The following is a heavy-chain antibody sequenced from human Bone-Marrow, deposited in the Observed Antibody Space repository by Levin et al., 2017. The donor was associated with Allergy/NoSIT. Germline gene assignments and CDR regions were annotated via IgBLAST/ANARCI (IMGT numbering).Heavy chain of an antibody. V-gene: IGHV3-30*04. CDR3: ARGSLEFDF. J-gene: IGHJ4*02. Sequence: GESLKISCAASGFRFSSFAMHWVRQAPGKGLEWVTFISYDENNEDYIDSVKGRFTISRDNSKNTLYLQMNNLRVEDTAVYYCARGSLEFDFWGQGTPVIVSS. CDR2: ISYDENNE. CDR1: GFRFSSFA.